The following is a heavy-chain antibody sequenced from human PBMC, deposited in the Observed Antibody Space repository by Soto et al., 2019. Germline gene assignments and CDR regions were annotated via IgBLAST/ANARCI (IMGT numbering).Heavy chain of an antibody. Sequence: QVQLVQSGAEVKKPGASVKVSCKASGYTFTSDDINWVRQATGQGLEWMGWMNPNSGNTGYAQKFQGRVTMTRKPSISTAYMELSSLRSEDTAVYYRARAPRYGDYNYYYYGLDVWGQGTTVTVSS. V-gene: IGHV1-8*01. CDR1: GYTFTSDD. D-gene: IGHD4-17*01. CDR2: MNPNSGNT. CDR3: ARAPRYGDYNYYYYGLDV. J-gene: IGHJ6*02.